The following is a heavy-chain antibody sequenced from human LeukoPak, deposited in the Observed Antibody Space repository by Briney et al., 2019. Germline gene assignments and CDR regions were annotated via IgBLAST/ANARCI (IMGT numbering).Heavy chain of an antibody. CDR3: AKEGITMVRGVIADFDY. J-gene: IGHJ4*02. CDR2: IRYDGSNK. V-gene: IGHV3-30*02. D-gene: IGHD3-10*01. CDR1: GFTFSSYG. Sequence: GGSLRLSCAASGFTFSSYGMHWVRQAPGKGLEWVAFIRYDGSNKYYADSVKGRFTISRDNSKNTLYLQMNSLRAEDTAVYYCAKEGITMVRGVIADFDYWGQGTLVTVSS.